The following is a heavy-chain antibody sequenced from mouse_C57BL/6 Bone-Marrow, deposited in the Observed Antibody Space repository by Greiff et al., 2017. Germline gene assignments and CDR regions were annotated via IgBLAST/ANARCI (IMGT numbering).Heavy chain of an antibody. V-gene: IGHV2-2*01. CDR1: GFSFTSYG. CDR3: ARKSPSNRFAY. D-gene: IGHD2-10*02. J-gene: IGHJ3*01. Sequence: QVQLQQPGPGLVQPSQSLSITCTVSGFSFTSYGVHWVRQSPGKGLEWLGVIWSGGSTDYKAAFISRLSISKDNSKSHVFFKMNSLQADDTAIYYCARKSPSNRFAYWGQGTLVTVSA. CDR2: IWSGGST.